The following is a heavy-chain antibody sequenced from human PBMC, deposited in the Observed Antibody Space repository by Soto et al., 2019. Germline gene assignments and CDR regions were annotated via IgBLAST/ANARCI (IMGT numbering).Heavy chain of an antibody. J-gene: IGHJ3*02. Sequence: PGGSLRLSCAASEFAFSSYWMSWVRQAPGKGLEWVANIKQDGSEKYYVDSVKGRFTISRDNAKNSLYLQMNSLRAEDTAVYYCARDLPSASGASAFDIWGQGTMVTVSS. CDR2: IKQDGSEK. V-gene: IGHV3-7*01. CDR1: EFAFSSYW. D-gene: IGHD2-2*01. CDR3: ARDLPSASGASAFDI.